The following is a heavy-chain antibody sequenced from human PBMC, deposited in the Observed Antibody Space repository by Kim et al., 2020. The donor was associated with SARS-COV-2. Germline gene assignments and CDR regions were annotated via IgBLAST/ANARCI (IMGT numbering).Heavy chain of an antibody. CDR1: GFTFTSSA. CDR2: IVVGSGNT. D-gene: IGHD3-10*01. CDR3: AADQGYYGSGSYPNYYYGMDV. V-gene: IGHV1-58*02. J-gene: IGHJ6*02. Sequence: SVKVSCKASGFTFTSSAMQWVRQARGQRLEWIGWIVVGSGNTNYAQKFQERVTITRDMSTSTAYMELSSLRSEDTAVYYCAADQGYYGSGSYPNYYYGMDVWGQGTTVTVSS.